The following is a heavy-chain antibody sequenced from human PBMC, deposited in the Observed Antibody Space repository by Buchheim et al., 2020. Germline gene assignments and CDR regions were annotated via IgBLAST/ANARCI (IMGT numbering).Heavy chain of an antibody. CDR2: ISHDGSNQ. CDR3: ARSIGANSGYYSGYFDY. D-gene: IGHD3-22*01. V-gene: IGHV3-30-3*01. CDR1: GFTFSRFT. Sequence: QVQLVESGGGVVQPGTSLRLSCAASGFTFSRFTMHWVRQAPGKGLEWVALISHDGSNQYYTDFVKGRFTISRDNPRNTLYVQMTSLRAEDTAVYYCARSIGANSGYYSGYFDYWGQGAL. J-gene: IGHJ4*02.